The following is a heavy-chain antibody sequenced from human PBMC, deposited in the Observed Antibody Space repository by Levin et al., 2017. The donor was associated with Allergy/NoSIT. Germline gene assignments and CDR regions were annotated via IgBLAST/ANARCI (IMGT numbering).Heavy chain of an antibody. Sequence: LSLTCAASGFTIRSYWMHWVRPAPGKGLVWVSRINSDGSSTNYADSVKGRFTISRDNAKNTVYLQMNSLRAEDTAVYYCARVADSGSTLDYWGQGTLVTVSS. CDR1: GFTIRSYW. CDR2: INSDGSST. D-gene: IGHD1-26*01. V-gene: IGHV3-74*01. J-gene: IGHJ4*02. CDR3: ARVADSGSTLDY.